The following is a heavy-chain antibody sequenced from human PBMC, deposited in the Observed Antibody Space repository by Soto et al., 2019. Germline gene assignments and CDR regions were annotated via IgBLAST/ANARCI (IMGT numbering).Heavy chain of an antibody. V-gene: IGHV1-8*01. CDR2: MNPNSGNT. D-gene: IGHD5-18*01. Sequence: ASVKVSCKASGYTCTSYDINWVRQATGQGLEWMGWMNPNSGNTGYAQKFQGRVTMTRNTSTSTAYTELSSLRSEDTAVYYCARGWGVGGGRVQLWLYYYYYGMDVWGQGTTVTVSS. CDR3: ARGWGVGGGRVQLWLYYYYYGMDV. CDR1: GYTCTSYD. J-gene: IGHJ6*02.